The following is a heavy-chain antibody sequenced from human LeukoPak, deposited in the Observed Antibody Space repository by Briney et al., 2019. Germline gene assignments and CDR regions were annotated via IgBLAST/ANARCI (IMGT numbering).Heavy chain of an antibody. D-gene: IGHD3-22*01. J-gene: IGHJ4*02. CDR1: GFTVSSNY. CDR2: IYSGSST. CDR3: AREREYYYDSRGETLFDY. V-gene: IGHV3-66*02. Sequence: GGSLRLSCAASGFTVSSNYMSWVRQAPGKGLEWVSVIYSGSSTYYADSVKGRFTISRDNSKNTLYLQMNSLRAEDTAVYYCAREREYYYDSRGETLFDYWGQGTLVTVSS.